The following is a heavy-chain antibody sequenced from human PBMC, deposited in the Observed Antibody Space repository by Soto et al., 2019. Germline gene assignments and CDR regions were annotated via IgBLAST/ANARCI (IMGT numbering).Heavy chain of an antibody. Sequence: QVQLQESGPGLVKPSQTLSLTCTVSGGSISSGGYYWSWIRQHPGKGLEWIGYIYYSGSTYYNPSPKRRVTISVDTSKNQSPRKLTSVTAADTAVYYCARSITSANHFDSGGQGTLVTVSS. J-gene: IGHJ4*02. V-gene: IGHV4-31*03. CDR2: IYYSGST. D-gene: IGHD2-2*01. CDR3: ARSITSANHFDS. CDR1: GGSISSGGYY.